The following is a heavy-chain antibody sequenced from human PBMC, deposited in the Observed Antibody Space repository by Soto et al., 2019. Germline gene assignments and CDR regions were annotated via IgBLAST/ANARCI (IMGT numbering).Heavy chain of an antibody. V-gene: IGHV4-30-4*01. CDR1: GGSISSGGYY. Sequence: SETLSLTCTVSGGSISSGGYYWSWIRQPPGKDLEWIGYIYYSGNAYYNPSLQSRITISVDTSKNQFSLKLTSVTAADTAVYYCARYHYGSGSYSLFDFWGQGTLVTVSS. CDR3: ARYHYGSGSYSLFDF. CDR2: IYYSGNA. D-gene: IGHD3-10*01. J-gene: IGHJ4*02.